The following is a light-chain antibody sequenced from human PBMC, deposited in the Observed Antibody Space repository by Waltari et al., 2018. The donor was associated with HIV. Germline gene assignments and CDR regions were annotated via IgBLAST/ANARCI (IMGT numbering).Light chain of an antibody. J-gene: IGLJ2*01. V-gene: IGLV2-8*01. Sequence: QSALTQPPSASGSPGQSVTIPCTGTNSAIGGYTYVSWYQQHPGNAPKLAIAEVTRRPSGVRDRFSGTKAGTAASLTVSGLKAEDEADYYGSSYADRNGVYVVCGGGTRLTVL. CDR3: SSYADRNGVYVV. CDR2: EVT. CDR1: NSAIGGYTY.